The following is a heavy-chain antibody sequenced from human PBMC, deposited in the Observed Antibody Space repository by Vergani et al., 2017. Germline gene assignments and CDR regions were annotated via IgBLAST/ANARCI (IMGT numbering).Heavy chain of an antibody. Sequence: QVQLVQSGAEVKKPGASVKVSCKASGYTFTSYAMHWVRQAPGQRLEWMGWINAGNGNTKYSQKFQGRVTITRDTSASTAYMGLSSLRSEDTAVYYYARVGRGGLRRYYDYYMDVWGKGTTVTVSS. CDR2: INAGNGNT. V-gene: IGHV1-3*01. CDR1: GYTFTSYA. CDR3: ARVGRGGLRRYYDYYMDV. D-gene: IGHD3/OR15-3a*01. J-gene: IGHJ6*03.